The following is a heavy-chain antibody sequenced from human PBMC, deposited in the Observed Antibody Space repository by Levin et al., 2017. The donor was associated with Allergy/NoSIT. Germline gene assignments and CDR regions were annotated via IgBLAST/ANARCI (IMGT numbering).Heavy chain of an antibody. CDR1: GFTFSSYA. D-gene: IGHD3-10*01. V-gene: IGHV3-23*01. CDR2: IGGSGGST. Sequence: PSETLSLTCAASGFTFSSYAMSWVRQAPGKGLEWVSTIGGSGGSTYSADSVKGRFTISRDNSKNTLYLQMNSLRAEDTAVYYCAKEVYGAGGLYYYGLDVWGQGTTVTVSS. J-gene: IGHJ6*02. CDR3: AKEVYGAGGLYYYGLDV.